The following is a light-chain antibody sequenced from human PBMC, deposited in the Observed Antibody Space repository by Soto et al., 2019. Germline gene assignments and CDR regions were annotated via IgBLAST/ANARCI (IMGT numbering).Light chain of an antibody. Sequence: EIVMTQSPATLSVSPGERATLSCRASQSLSSNLAWYQQKPGQAPRLLIYAASTRATGIPARFSGSGSGTEFTLTISSLQSEEFAVYYCQQYNNWPKTFGQGTKLEIK. CDR1: QSLSSN. V-gene: IGKV3-15*01. CDR3: QQYNNWPKT. J-gene: IGKJ2*01. CDR2: AAS.